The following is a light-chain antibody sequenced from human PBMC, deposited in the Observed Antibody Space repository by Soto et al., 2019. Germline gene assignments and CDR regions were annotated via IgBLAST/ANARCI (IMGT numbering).Light chain of an antibody. CDR3: HQYGSSPT. CDR1: QSVSNNY. V-gene: IGKV3-20*01. Sequence: ENVLTQSPGTLPLSPGERATLSCRASQSVSNNYLAWYQHKPGQAPRLLIYGASNRATGIPDRFSGSGSGTDFPLTISRLEPEDFAVYYCHQYGSSPTFGQGTKVENK. CDR2: GAS. J-gene: IGKJ1*01.